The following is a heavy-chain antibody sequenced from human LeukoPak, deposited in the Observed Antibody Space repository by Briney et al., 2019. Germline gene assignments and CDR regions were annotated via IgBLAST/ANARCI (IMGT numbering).Heavy chain of an antibody. CDR3: ARRGYHDSSGYDY. J-gene: IGHJ4*02. D-gene: IGHD3-22*01. CDR2: ISGRSADI. CDR1: GFTFSSYA. V-gene: IGHV3-21*06. Sequence: GGSLRLSCAASGFTFSSYAMNWVRQAPGKGLEWVSSISGRSADIYYADSVKGRFTISRDNAKNSVFLQMNNLRVEDTAIYYCARRGYHDSSGYDYWGQGTPVTVTS.